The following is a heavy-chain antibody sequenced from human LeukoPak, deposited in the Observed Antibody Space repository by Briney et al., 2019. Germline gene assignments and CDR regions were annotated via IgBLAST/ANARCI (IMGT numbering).Heavy chain of an antibody. V-gene: IGHV4-34*01. D-gene: IGHD3-10*01. CDR1: GGSFSGYY. Sequence: SETLSLTCAVYGGSFSGYYWSWIRQPPGKGLEWIGEINHSGSTNYNPSLKSRVTISVDTSKNQFSLKLSSVTAADTAVYYCARLPKLLWFGEPGRGPVKSYFDYWGQGTLVTVSS. CDR2: INHSGST. J-gene: IGHJ4*02. CDR3: ARLPKLLWFGEPGRGPVKSYFDY.